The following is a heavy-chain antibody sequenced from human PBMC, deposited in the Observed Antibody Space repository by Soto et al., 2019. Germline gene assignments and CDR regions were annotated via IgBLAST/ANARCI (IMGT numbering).Heavy chain of an antibody. CDR2: FSYSGSL. J-gene: IGHJ2*01. Sequence: GELQQWGTGLLKPSETLSLNCYVYGGSSRAYHWSWIRQSPGEGLEWIGEFSYSGSLNYNPSLKGPVAVSLDTSTNHFSLTMSSVTAADTAVYFCAGGPRYWTFALWGRGTLVTVS. CDR3: AGGPRYWTFAL. D-gene: IGHD1-20*01. CDR1: GGSSRAYH. V-gene: IGHV4-34*01.